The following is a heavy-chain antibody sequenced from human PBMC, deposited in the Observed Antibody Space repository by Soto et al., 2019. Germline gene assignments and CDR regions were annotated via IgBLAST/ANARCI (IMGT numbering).Heavy chain of an antibody. V-gene: IGHV5-51*01. J-gene: IGHJ4*02. D-gene: IGHD2-2*01. CDR1: GYSFTSYW. CDR3: ARHGTSHRSGNDY. Sequence: GEPLKMSYKGSGYSFTSYWIGWVRQMPGKGLEWMGIIYPGDSDTRYSPSFQGQVTISADKSISTAYLQWSSLKASDTAMYYCARHGTSHRSGNDYWGQGTLVTVSS. CDR2: IYPGDSDT.